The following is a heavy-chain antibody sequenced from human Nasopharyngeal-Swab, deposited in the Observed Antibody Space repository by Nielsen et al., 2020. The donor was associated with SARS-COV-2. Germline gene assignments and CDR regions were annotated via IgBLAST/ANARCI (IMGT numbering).Heavy chain of an antibody. J-gene: IGHJ6*02. CDR3: ARDHYYDSSGYSPFHKRYYYGMDV. D-gene: IGHD3-22*01. CDR2: INHSGST. CDR1: CGSFSGYF. V-gene: IGHV4-34*01. Sequence: GSLRRSCACYCGSFSGYFWTWIPLPPGKGLEWIGEINHSGSTYYTPSLKTRVTISVDTSKNQFSLKLNSVTAADTALYYCARDHYYDSSGYSPFHKRYYYGMDVWGQGTTVTVS.